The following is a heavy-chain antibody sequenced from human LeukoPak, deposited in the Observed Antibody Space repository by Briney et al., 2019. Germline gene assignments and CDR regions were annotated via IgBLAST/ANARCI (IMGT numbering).Heavy chain of an antibody. J-gene: IGHJ5*02. D-gene: IGHD6-13*01. CDR1: GGSISSGSYS. Sequence: SETLSLTCAVSGGSISSGSYSWSWIRQPPGKGLEWIGYIYHSGSTYYNPSLKSRVTISVDTSKNQFSLKLSSVTAADTAVYYCARALHSSSWSGWFDPWGQGTLVTVSS. V-gene: IGHV4-30-2*01. CDR3: ARALHSSSWSGWFDP. CDR2: IYHSGST.